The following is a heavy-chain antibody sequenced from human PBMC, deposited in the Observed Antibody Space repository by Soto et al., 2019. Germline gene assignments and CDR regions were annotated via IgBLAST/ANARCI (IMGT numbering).Heavy chain of an antibody. CDR1: GYTFTSYY. CDR3: AVGGNYLSMDV. J-gene: IGHJ6*02. D-gene: IGHD4-4*01. CDR2: IKPDGGGT. Sequence: ASVKVSCKASGYTFTSYYMHWVRLAPGQGLEWMGIIKPDGGGTSYAQQFQGRVIMTRDTSTSTVYMEMSSLRSEDTAVYYCAVGGNYLSMDVWGQGTTVTVSS. V-gene: IGHV1-46*01.